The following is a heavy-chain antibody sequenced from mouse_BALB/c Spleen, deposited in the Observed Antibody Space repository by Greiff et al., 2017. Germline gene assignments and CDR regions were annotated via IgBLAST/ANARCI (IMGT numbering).Heavy chain of an antibody. D-gene: IGHD2-4*01. Sequence: EVQLQQSGPELVKPGASVKMSCKASGYTFTDYYMKWVKQSHGKSLEWIGDINTNNGDTFYNQKFKGKATLTVDKSSSTAYMQLNSLTSEDSAVYYCAREGDDYDEGYYAMDYWGQGTSVTVSS. CDR1: GYTFTDYY. CDR3: AREGDDYDEGYYAMDY. J-gene: IGHJ4*01. CDR2: INTNNGDT. V-gene: IGHV1-26*01.